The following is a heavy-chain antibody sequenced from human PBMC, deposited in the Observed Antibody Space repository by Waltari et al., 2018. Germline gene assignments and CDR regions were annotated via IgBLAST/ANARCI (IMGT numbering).Heavy chain of an antibody. CDR1: GYTFTGYY. CDR3: ARVVGLRFLDVLGY. D-gene: IGHD3-3*01. Sequence: QVQLVQSGAEVKKPGASVKVSCKASGYTFTGYYMHWVRQAPGQGLEWMGWSNPSSCGTNYAQKFQGMVTMTRDTSISTAYMELSRLRSDDTAVYYCARVVGLRFLDVLGYWGQGTLVTVSS. J-gene: IGHJ4*02. V-gene: IGHV1-2*02. CDR2: SNPSSCGT.